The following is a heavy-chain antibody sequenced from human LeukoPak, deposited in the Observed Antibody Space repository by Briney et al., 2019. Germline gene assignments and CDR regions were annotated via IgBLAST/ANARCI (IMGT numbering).Heavy chain of an antibody. Sequence: SETLSLTCAVYGGSFSGYYWSWIRQPPGKGLEWIGEINHSGSTNYNPSLKSRVTISVDTSKNQFSLKLSSVTAADTAVYYCAGGSITIFGGYGMDVWGQGTTVTVSS. J-gene: IGHJ6*02. D-gene: IGHD3-3*01. CDR3: AGGSITIFGGYGMDV. V-gene: IGHV4-34*01. CDR2: INHSGST. CDR1: GGSFSGYY.